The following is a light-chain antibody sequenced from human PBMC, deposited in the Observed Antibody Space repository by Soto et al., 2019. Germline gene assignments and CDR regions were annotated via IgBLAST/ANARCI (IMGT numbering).Light chain of an antibody. CDR2: ANS. V-gene: IGLV1-40*01. CDR3: QSYDTSLSGSYV. Sequence: VLTQPPSVSGAPGQRVIVSCTGSTSNIGAGYDVHWYQQLPGTSPKLLIFANSNRPSGVPDRFSASRSGSSASLTITGLQAEDEADYYCQSYDTSLSGSYVFGSGTKVTVL. CDR1: TSNIGAGYD. J-gene: IGLJ1*01.